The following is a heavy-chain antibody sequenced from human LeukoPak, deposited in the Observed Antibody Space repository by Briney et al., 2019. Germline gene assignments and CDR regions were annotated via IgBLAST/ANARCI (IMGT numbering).Heavy chain of an antibody. Sequence: SETLSLTCTVSGGSISNYYWSWIRQPPGKGLEWIGYIYYSGSTNYNPSLKSRVTISVDTSKTQFSLKLSPVTAADTAVYYCARVRAAAGTNWFDPWGQGTLVTVSS. V-gene: IGHV4-59*01. CDR3: ARVRAAAGTNWFDP. CDR1: GGSISNYY. D-gene: IGHD6-13*01. J-gene: IGHJ5*02. CDR2: IYYSGST.